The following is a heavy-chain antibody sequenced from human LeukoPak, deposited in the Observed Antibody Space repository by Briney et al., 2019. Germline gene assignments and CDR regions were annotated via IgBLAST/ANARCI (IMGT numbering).Heavy chain of an antibody. V-gene: IGHV4-61*02. J-gene: IGHJ4*02. CDR3: ARGDPSDFWSGSLYYFDY. CDR1: GDSISSGRYY. Sequence: PSETLPLTWTFSGDSISSGRYYWSWIRQPAGKGLEWIGRIYHSASTYYNPSLKSRVTISVDTSKNQFSLKLSSVTAADTAVYYCARGDPSDFWSGSLYYFDYWGQGTLVTVSS. CDR2: IYHSAST. D-gene: IGHD3-3*01.